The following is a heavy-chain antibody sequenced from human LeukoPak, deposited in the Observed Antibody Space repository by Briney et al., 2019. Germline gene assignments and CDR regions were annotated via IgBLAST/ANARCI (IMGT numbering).Heavy chain of an antibody. J-gene: IGHJ4*02. Sequence: GGSLRLSCAASGFTFSSYGMHWVRQAPGKGLEWVAVISYDGSNKYYADSVKGRFTISRDNSKNTLYLQMNSLRAEDTAVYYCAKGEIVVVPAAAQFDYWGQGTLVTVSS. V-gene: IGHV3-30*18. D-gene: IGHD2-2*01. CDR2: ISYDGSNK. CDR1: GFTFSSYG. CDR3: AKGEIVVVPAAAQFDY.